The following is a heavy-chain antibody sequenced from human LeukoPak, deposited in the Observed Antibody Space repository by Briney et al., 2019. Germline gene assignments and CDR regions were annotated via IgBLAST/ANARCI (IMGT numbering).Heavy chain of an antibody. CDR1: GCTFSSYG. CDR2: IWYDGSNK. J-gene: IGHJ4*02. CDR3: ARDHREGAARTQRLDY. V-gene: IGHV3-33*01. Sequence: GGSLRLSCAASGCTFSSYGMHWVRQAPGKGLEWVAVIWYDGSNKYYADSVKGRFTISRVNSKNTLYLQMNSLRAEDTAVYYCARDHREGAARTQRLDYWGQGTLVTVSS. D-gene: IGHD6-6*01.